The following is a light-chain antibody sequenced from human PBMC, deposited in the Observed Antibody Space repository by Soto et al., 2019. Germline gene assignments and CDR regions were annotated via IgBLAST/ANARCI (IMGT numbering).Light chain of an antibody. CDR2: RNN. CDR1: RSNIGRNF. CDR3: AAWDDTLDAQV. Sequence: QSVLTQSPSASGTPGQRVTISCSGSRSNIGRNFAYWYQHVPGTAPRLLIQRNNERPSGVPDRFSGSKSGTSVSLANSGLRSDDEATYYCAAWDDTLDAQVFGGGTQLTVL. J-gene: IGLJ3*02. V-gene: IGLV1-47*01.